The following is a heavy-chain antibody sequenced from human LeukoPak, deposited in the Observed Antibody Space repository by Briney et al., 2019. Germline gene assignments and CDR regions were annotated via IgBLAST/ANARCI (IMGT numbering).Heavy chain of an antibody. Sequence: SETLSLTCTVSGGSISSYYWSWIRQPAGKGLEWIGRIYTCGSSKYNPSLKSRVTMSVDPSKNQFSLKLSSVTAADTAVYYCAGLYYYGSGSSFDYWGQGTLVSVP. V-gene: IGHV4-4*07. J-gene: IGHJ4*02. CDR2: IYTCGSS. D-gene: IGHD3-10*01. CDR3: AGLYYYGSGSSFDY. CDR1: GGSISSYY.